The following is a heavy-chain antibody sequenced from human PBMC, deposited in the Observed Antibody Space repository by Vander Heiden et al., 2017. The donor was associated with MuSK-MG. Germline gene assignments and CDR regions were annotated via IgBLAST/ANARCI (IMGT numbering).Heavy chain of an antibody. J-gene: IGHJ3*02. V-gene: IGHV3-30*04. CDR1: GVSISSQA. CDR2: VSYDASNK. CDR3: ARDYTGYGFDI. Sequence: QVQLVQSGGGVVQPGRSLRLSCEASGVSISSQAMPWVRQAPGKGLEWVAIVSYDASNKNYADSVRGRFTVSRDNSRNTVYLQLDSLRAEDTALYYCARDYTGYGFDIWGQGTMVTVSS. D-gene: IGHD2-8*02.